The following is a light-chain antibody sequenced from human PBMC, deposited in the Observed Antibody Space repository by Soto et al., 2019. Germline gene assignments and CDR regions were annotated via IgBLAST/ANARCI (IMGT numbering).Light chain of an antibody. CDR2: DND. Sequence: QSVLTHPPSVSAAPGQTVTISCSGSSSNIGDNYVSWYQLLPGTAPKLDIHDNDKRPSGIPYRFSAYKSGTSATLGITGLQTGDEGDYYCGTLAASLSAVVFGGGTKLTVL. CDR1: SSNIGDNY. CDR3: GTLAASLSAVV. V-gene: IGLV1-51*01. J-gene: IGLJ2*01.